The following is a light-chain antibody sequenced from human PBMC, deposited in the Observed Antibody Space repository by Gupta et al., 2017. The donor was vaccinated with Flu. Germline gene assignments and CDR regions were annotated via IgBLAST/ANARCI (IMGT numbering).Light chain of an antibody. CDR2: AAS. CDR1: QSISSY. Sequence: DIQMTQSPSSLSASVGDRVTITCRASQSISSYLNWYQQKPEKAPKLLIYAASSVQGRVPSRFRGSGAGTDFTLTISILQPEDSVNYYWQHSYSTPWTFGQGTKVEIK. V-gene: IGKV1-39*01. J-gene: IGKJ1*01. CDR3: QHSYSTPWT.